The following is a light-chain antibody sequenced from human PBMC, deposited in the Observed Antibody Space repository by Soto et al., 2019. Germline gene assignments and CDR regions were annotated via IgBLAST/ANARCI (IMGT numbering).Light chain of an antibody. CDR2: ATS. Sequence: DIQMTQSPSSVSSSVGDRGIITCRASQAISTWLAWYQQKPGRAPNLLIYATSSLQSRVPSRFSGSGSGTDFTLTISSLQPEDFATYCCQQANSFPYTFGQGPKLESK. CDR1: QAISTW. V-gene: IGKV1-12*01. J-gene: IGKJ2*01. CDR3: QQANSFPYT.